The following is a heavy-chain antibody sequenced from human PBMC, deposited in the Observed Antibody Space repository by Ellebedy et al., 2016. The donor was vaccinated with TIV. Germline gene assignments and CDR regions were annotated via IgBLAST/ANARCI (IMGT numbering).Heavy chain of an antibody. CDR1: GFAFSNYW. J-gene: IGHJ3*02. D-gene: IGHD6-6*01. V-gene: IGHV3-7*03. CDR3: VKDSSSSFLDSFDM. Sequence: GGSLRLXCAASGFAFSNYWMSWVRQAPGKGLEWVASIRHDGSEEYYVDSVKGRFTISRDNAKTSLYLQMNSLRAEDTALYYCVKDSSSSFLDSFDMWGQGTMVTVSS. CDR2: IRHDGSEE.